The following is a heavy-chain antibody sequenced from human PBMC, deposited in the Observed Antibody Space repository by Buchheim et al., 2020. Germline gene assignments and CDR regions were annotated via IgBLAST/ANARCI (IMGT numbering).Heavy chain of an antibody. V-gene: IGHV4-59*12. CDR1: GGSISSYY. J-gene: IGHJ6*02. D-gene: IGHD3-10*01. Sequence: QVQLQESGPGLVKPSETLSLTCTVSGGSISSYYWSWIRQPPGKGLEWIGYIYYSGSTNYNPSLKSRVTISVDTSKNQFSLKLSSVTAADTAVYYCARGGVRDYGMDVWGQGTT. CDR2: IYYSGST. CDR3: ARGGVRDYGMDV.